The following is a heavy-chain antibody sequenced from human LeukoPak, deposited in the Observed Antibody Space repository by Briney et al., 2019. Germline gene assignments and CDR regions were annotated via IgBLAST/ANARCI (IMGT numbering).Heavy chain of an antibody. D-gene: IGHD2-21*02. J-gene: IGHJ6*03. CDR1: GGSINYYY. CDR3: ARETHTYCGGDCYPHYYYYYMDV. CDR2: IYSSGST. V-gene: IGHV4-59*12. Sequence: PSETLSLTCTLSGGSINYYYWSWIRQPPGKGLEYIGYIYSSGSTNYNPSLKSRVTMSVDTSKNQFSLRLSSVTAADTAVYYCARETHTYCGGDCYPHYYYYYMDVWGKGTTVTVSS.